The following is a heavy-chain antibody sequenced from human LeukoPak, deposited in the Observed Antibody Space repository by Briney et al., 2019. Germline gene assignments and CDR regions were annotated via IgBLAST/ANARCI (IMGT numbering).Heavy chain of an antibody. CDR3: AKDPNPHYDFWSGYK. Sequence: GGSLRLSCAASGFTFSNYGMTWVRQAPGKGLEWVSIIGGRDDRTNYADSVKGRFTISRDNPNNNLYLHMNSLRAEDTAVYYCAKDPNPHYDFWSGYKWGQGTLVTVSS. D-gene: IGHD3-3*01. CDR2: IGGRDDRT. V-gene: IGHV3-23*01. J-gene: IGHJ4*02. CDR1: GFTFSNYG.